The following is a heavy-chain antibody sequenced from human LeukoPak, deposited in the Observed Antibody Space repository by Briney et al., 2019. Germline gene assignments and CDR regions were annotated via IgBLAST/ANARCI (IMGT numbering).Heavy chain of an antibody. D-gene: IGHD3-3*01. CDR1: GGSISSSSYY. CDR2: IYYSGST. J-gene: IGHJ4*02. V-gene: IGHV4-39*01. Sequence: KPSETLSLTCTVSGGSISSSSYYWGWIRQPPGKGLEWIGSIYYSGSTYYNPSLNSRVTISVDTSKNQFSLKLSSVTAADTAVYYCARHGNDYDFWSGYYRDYWGQGTLVTVSS. CDR3: ARHGNDYDFWSGYYRDY.